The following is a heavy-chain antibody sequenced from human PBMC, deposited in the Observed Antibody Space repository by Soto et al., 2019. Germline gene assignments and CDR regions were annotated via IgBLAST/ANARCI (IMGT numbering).Heavy chain of an antibody. D-gene: IGHD2-21*01. Sequence: SETLSLTXRVSGGSISDDYWSWIRQSPEKGLEHIAYSSYGAITNLNGALNGRVTMSIDTSKTQLSLQATSLTAADTAVYHCARPRKATYIPGGFDSWGQGPLVTVSS. J-gene: IGHJ4*02. CDR2: SSYGAIT. V-gene: IGHV4-59*01. CDR1: GGSISDDY. CDR3: ARPRKATYIPGGFDS.